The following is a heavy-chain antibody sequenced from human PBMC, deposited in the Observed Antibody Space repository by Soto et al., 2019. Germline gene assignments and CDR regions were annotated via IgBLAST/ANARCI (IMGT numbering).Heavy chain of an antibody. V-gene: IGHV4-34*01. J-gene: IGHJ4*02. CDR2: INHSGST. D-gene: IGHD6-19*01. CDR3: AKNGYSSGRYSDY. Sequence: SETLSLTCAVYGGSFSGYYWSWIRQPPGKGLEWIGEINHSGSTNYNPSLKSRVTISVDTSKNQFSLKLSSVTAADTAVYYCAKNGYSSGRYSDYWGQGTLVTVSS. CDR1: GGSFSGYY.